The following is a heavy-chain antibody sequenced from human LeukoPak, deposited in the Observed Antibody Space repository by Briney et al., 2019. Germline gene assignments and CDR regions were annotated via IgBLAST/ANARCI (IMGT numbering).Heavy chain of an antibody. Sequence: GGSLRLSCAASGFTFNSYSMNWVRQAPGKGLEWVSSISGSNSYIYYADSMKGRFTISRDNAKNSLYLQMNSLRAEDTAVYYCARDLMGIAYRGAFYYWGQGTLVTVSS. V-gene: IGHV3-21*04. J-gene: IGHJ4*02. D-gene: IGHD6-13*01. CDR2: ISGSNSYI. CDR3: ARDLMGIAYRGAFYY. CDR1: GFTFNSYS.